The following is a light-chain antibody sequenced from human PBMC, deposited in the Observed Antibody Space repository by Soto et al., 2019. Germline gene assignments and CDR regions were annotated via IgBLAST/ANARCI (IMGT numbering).Light chain of an antibody. CDR1: QSISSY. Sequence: DIQMTQSPSSLSASVGDRVTITCRASQSISSYLNWYQQKPGKAPKLLIYTASSLQSGVPSRFSGSGYGTDFTLTISSLQPEDLASYYCQQSYRTACYTFGQGTKLEIK. CDR3: QQSYRTACYT. J-gene: IGKJ2*01. V-gene: IGKV1-39*01. CDR2: TAS.